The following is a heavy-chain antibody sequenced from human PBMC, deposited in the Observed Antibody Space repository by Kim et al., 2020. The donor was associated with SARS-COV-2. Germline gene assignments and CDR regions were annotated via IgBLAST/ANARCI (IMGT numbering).Heavy chain of an antibody. Sequence: GGSLRLSCAASGFTFSSYAMSWVRQAPGKGLEWVSAISSSSSSTYYADSVKGRFTISRDNSKNTLYLQMNSLRAEDTAVYYCAKGRKVFGVAHCGYGMDVWGKATTV. CDR3: AKGRKVFGVAHCGYGMDV. CDR2: ISSSSSST. J-gene: IGHJ6*04. CDR1: GFTFSSYA. D-gene: IGHD3-3*01. V-gene: IGHV3-23*01.